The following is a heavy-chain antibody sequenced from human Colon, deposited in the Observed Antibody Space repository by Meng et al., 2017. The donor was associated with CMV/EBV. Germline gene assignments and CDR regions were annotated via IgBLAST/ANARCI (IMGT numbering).Heavy chain of an antibody. Sequence: QVPLMEAGAGVKEPGASVKVSCKPSGYTFSDYYMHWVRQAPGQGLEWMGWIRSDGSATNYAQKFRGRVTMTRDASVSTAYMELSGLTSDDTAVYFCVRSSGWSLFDYWGPGALVTVSS. D-gene: IGHD6-19*01. V-gene: IGHV1-2*02. CDR2: IRSDGSAT. CDR1: GYTFSDYY. CDR3: VRSSGWSLFDY. J-gene: IGHJ4*02.